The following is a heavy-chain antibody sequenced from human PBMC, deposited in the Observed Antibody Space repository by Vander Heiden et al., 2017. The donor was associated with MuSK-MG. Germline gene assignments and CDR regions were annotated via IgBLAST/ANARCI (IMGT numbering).Heavy chain of an antibody. V-gene: IGHV3-23*01. CDR2: ISGGGDTT. CDR3: AKEPVSHLRDYFDY. CDR1: GFSFSRCA. J-gene: IGHJ4*02. Sequence: EVQLLESGGGLVQPGGYLRLSCAASGFSFSRCAMSWVRQAPGKGLEWVSVISGGGDTTYYADSVKGRFTISRDNSKTTLYLQMNSLRAEDTAVYYCAKEPVSHLRDYFDYWGQGAPVAVSS.